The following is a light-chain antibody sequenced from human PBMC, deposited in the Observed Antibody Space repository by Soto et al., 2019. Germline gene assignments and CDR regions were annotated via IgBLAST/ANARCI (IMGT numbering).Light chain of an antibody. J-gene: IGLJ3*02. CDR1: SSNIGSKY. CDR3: ASWDLSLSAVV. CDR2: ENY. Sequence: QSVLTQLPSVSAAPGQKVTSSCSGSSSNIGSKYVSWYQQVPGTAPQLLIFENYKRPSGIPDRFSGSKSGTSATLAITGLQTGDEADYYCASWDLSLSAVVFGGGTKLTVL. V-gene: IGLV1-51*02.